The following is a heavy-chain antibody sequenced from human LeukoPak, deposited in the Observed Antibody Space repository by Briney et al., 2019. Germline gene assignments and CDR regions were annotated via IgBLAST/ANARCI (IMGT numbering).Heavy chain of an antibody. V-gene: IGHV3-48*03. CDR3: AKAFLGYCSGGSCFDFDH. Sequence: PGGSPRLSCAASGFTFSSYEMNWVRQAPGKGLEWVSYISSSGSTIYYADSVKGRFTISRDNAKNMLYLQVNSLRAEDTAVYYCAKAFLGYCSGGSCFDFDHWGQGTLVTVSS. J-gene: IGHJ4*02. D-gene: IGHD2-15*01. CDR2: ISSSGSTI. CDR1: GFTFSSYE.